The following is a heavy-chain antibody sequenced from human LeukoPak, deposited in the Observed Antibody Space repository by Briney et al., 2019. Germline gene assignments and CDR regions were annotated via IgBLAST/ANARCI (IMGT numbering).Heavy chain of an antibody. CDR2: ISWNSGSR. D-gene: IGHD3-9*01. V-gene: IGHV3-9*03. CDR1: GFTFDDYA. Sequence: QAGGSLRLSCVASGFTFDDYAMHWVRQAPGKGLEWVSGISWNSGSRGYADSVKGRFTISRDNAKTSLYLQMNSLRAEDMALYYCAKGADYNIVTPIDYWSQGTLVTASS. CDR3: AKGADYNIVTPIDY. J-gene: IGHJ4*02.